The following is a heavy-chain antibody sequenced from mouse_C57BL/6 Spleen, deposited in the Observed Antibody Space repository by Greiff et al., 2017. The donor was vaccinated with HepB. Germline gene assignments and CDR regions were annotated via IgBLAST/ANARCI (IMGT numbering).Heavy chain of an antibody. CDR1: GYAFSSSW. D-gene: IGHD1-1*01. CDR2: IYPGDGDT. Sequence: VQLQQSGPELVKPGASVKISCKASGYAFSSSWMNWVKQRPGKGLEWIGRIYPGDGDTNYNGKFKGKATLTADKSSSTAYMQLSSLTSEDSAVYFCARLTTVVFDYWGQGTTLTVSS. V-gene: IGHV1-82*01. J-gene: IGHJ2*01. CDR3: ARLTTVVFDY.